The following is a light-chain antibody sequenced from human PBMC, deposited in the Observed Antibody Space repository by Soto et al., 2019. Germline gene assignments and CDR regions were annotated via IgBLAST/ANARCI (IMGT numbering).Light chain of an antibody. J-gene: IGLJ7*01. CDR2: EVS. V-gene: IGLV2-14*01. CDR3: SSYTSISPRV. CDR1: SSDVGSYNY. Sequence: QSALPQPASVSGSPGQSITISCTGTSSDVGSYNYVSWYQQHPGKAPKLMIYEVSNRPSGVSNRFSGSKSGNTASLTISGLQAEDEANYYCSSYTSISPRVFGVGTQLTVL.